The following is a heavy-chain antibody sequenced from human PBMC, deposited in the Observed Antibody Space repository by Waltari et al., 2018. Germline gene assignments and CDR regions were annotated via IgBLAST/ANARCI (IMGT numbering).Heavy chain of an antibody. D-gene: IGHD3-22*01. V-gene: IGHV3-49*04. CDR2: IRSKAYGGTT. Sequence: EVQLVESGGGLVQPGRSLRLSCTASGFTFGDYAMSWVRPAPGKGLEWVGFIRSKAYGGTTEYAASVKGRFTISRDDSKSIAYLQMNSLKTEDTAVYYCTRGGGDYDSSGYYHDYWGQGTLVTVSS. CDR1: GFTFGDYA. CDR3: TRGGGDYDSSGYYHDY. J-gene: IGHJ4*02.